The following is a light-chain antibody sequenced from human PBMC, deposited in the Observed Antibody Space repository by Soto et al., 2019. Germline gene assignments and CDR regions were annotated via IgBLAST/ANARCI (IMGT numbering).Light chain of an antibody. Sequence: QSVLTQPASVSGAPGQSLTISCTGNSSDVGAYNYVSWYQQLPGKAPKLMIYDVSNRPSGVSNRFSGSKSGNTASLTISGLQAEDETDYYCFSYTTSSTYVFGTGTKVTVL. V-gene: IGLV2-14*03. CDR2: DVS. CDR3: FSYTTSSTYV. CDR1: SSDVGAYNY. J-gene: IGLJ1*01.